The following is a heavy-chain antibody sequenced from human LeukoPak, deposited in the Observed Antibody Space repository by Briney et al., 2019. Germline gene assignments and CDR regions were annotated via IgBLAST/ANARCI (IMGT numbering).Heavy chain of an antibody. CDR1: GFTFCSYA. CDR2: ISGSGGST. Sequence: GGSLRLSCAACGFTFCSYAMSWVRQAPGKGLKWVSAISGSGGSTYYADSVKGRFTISRDNSKNTLYLQMNSLRAEDTAGYYCASLWFGELARFYWGQGTLVTVSS. CDR3: ASLWFGELARFY. V-gene: IGHV3-23*01. D-gene: IGHD3-10*01. J-gene: IGHJ4*02.